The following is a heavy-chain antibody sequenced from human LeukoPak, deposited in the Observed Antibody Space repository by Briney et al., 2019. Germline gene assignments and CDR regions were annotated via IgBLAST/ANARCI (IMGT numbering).Heavy chain of an antibody. J-gene: IGHJ5*02. D-gene: IGHD3-10*01. CDR2: INYSGST. Sequence: PSETLSVTRAVYGGSFIDYYWYRIRQPPGKGLGWIAEINYSGSTNYNPSLNNRVRSRVTIPVDTSKNQFSLNLNSVTAADTAVYYCARGSNMVRGARLHNYFDPGAQGTLVTASS. CDR1: GGSFIDYY. CDR3: ARGSNMVRGARLHNYFDP. V-gene: IGHV4-34*01.